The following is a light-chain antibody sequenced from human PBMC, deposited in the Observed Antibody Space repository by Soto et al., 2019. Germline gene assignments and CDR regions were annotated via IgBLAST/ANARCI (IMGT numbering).Light chain of an antibody. V-gene: IGKV1-5*03. J-gene: IGKJ4*01. CDR2: KAS. Sequence: DIQMTQSPSTLSASVGERVAITCRARRSINNLLAWYQQKPGKAPKLLIYKASSLESGVPSRFSGSGSGTEFTLTISNLQPDDFATYYCQRYYSFPLTFGGGTKVEIK. CDR1: RSINNL. CDR3: QRYYSFPLT.